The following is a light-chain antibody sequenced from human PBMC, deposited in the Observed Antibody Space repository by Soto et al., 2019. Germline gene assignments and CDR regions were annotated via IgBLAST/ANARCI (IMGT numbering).Light chain of an antibody. J-gene: IGKJ1*01. Sequence: EVVLTQSPATLSLSPGDRATLSCRASENVRTFVDWYQQKPGQAPRLLIYGASNRATGIPARFSGSGAGTDFTLTISDLEPEDFAVYYCQQHSHWPPWTFGQGTRVEIQ. CDR2: GAS. CDR1: ENVRTF. V-gene: IGKV3-11*01. CDR3: QQHSHWPPWT.